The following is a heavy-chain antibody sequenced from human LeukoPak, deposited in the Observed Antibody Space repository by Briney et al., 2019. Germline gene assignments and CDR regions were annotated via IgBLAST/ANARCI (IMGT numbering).Heavy chain of an antibody. D-gene: IGHD4-17*01. CDR2: IRSKAYGGTT. J-gene: IGHJ4*02. V-gene: IGHV3-49*03. CDR3: STGPPTVTTGLRFDY. CDR1: GFTFGDYA. Sequence: GGSLRLSCTASGFTFGDYAMSWFRQAPGKGLEWVGFIRSKAYGGTTEYAASVKGRFTISRDDSKSIAYLQMNSLETEDTAVYYCSTGPPTVTTGLRFDYWGQGTLVTVSS.